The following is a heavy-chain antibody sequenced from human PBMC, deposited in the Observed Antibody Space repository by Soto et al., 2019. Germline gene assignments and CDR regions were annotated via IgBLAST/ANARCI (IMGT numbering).Heavy chain of an antibody. CDR3: VRHSSNTVAARAPFDP. V-gene: IGHV5-10-1*01. CDR2: VDPNDSYP. J-gene: IGHJ5*02. D-gene: IGHD6-6*01. CDR1: GYGLSTKC. Sequence: RESLKNSCRDSGYGLSTKCIRWARQMPGKCLGWVGRVDPNDSYPDYSPSVRGHVIISVGRVVSTAYLEWSSLKASDSAIYLFVRHSSNTVAARAPFDPLGQGTL.